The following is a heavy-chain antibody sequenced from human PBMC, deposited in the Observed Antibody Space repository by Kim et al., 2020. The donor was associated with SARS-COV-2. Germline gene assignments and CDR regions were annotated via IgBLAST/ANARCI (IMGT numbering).Heavy chain of an antibody. D-gene: IGHD3-3*01. CDR2: INAGNGNT. J-gene: IGHJ5*02. Sequence: ASVKVSCKASGYTFTSYAMHWVRQAPGQRLEWMGWINAGNGNTKYSQKFQGRVPITRDTSASTAYMELSSLRSEDTAVYYCASERRTNFGVVILRANWFVPWGQGTLVTVSS. CDR3: ASERRTNFGVVILRANWFVP. V-gene: IGHV1-3*01. CDR1: GYTFTSYA.